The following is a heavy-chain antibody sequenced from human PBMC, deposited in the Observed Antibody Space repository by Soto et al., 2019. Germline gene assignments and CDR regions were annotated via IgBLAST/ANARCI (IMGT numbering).Heavy chain of an antibody. D-gene: IGHD3-9*01. CDR3: ARGGSNDWQVAFDI. CDR2: INHSGSN. Sequence: QLQQWGAGLLKPSETLSLTCVVSGGSFSTYYYNWIRQSPGKGLEWIGEINHSGSNNYSPSLKSRVTMSLDTSKNQFSLKLISVTSADTAVYYCARGGSNDWQVAFDIWGQGTMVTVSS. J-gene: IGHJ3*02. CDR1: GGSFSTYY. V-gene: IGHV4-34*01.